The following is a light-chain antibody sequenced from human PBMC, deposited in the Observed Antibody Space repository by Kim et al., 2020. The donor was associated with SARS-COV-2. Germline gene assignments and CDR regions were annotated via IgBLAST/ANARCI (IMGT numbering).Light chain of an antibody. V-gene: IGLV3-1*01. Sequence: SYELTQPPSVSVSPGQTASITCSGDKLGDKYACWYQQKPGQSPVLVIYQDSKRPSGIPVRFSGSNSGNTATLTISGTQAMDEADYYCQAWDSSKEVFGGGTQLTVL. J-gene: IGLJ3*02. CDR3: QAWDSSKEV. CDR1: KLGDKY. CDR2: QDS.